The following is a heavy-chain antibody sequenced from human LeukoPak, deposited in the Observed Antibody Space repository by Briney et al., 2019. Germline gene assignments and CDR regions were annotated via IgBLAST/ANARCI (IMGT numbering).Heavy chain of an antibody. V-gene: IGHV4-38-2*02. D-gene: IGHD4-23*01. CDR3: ARDRSVYGGNPDY. Sequence: PSETLSLTCTVSGYSISSGYYWGWIRQPPGKGLEWIGSIYHSGSTYYNPSLKSRVTISVGTSKNQFSLKLSSVTAADMAVYYCARDRSVYGGNPDYWGQGTLVTVSS. J-gene: IGHJ4*02. CDR2: IYHSGST. CDR1: GYSISSGYY.